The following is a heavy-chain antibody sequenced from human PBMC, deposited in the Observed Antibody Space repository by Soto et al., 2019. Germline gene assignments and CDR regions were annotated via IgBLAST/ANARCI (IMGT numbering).Heavy chain of an antibody. Sequence: SETLSLSCAVYGGSFGGYDWSWIRQPPGKGLEWIGEINHSGSTNYNPSLKSRVTISVDTSKNQFSLKLSSVTAADTAVYYCARGIAVAFMDVWGKGTTVTVSS. J-gene: IGHJ6*03. CDR2: INHSGST. CDR1: GGSFGGYD. CDR3: ARGIAVAFMDV. V-gene: IGHV4-34*01. D-gene: IGHD6-19*01.